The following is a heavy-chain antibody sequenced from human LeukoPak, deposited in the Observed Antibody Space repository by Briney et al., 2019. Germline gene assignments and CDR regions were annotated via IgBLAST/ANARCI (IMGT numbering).Heavy chain of an antibody. J-gene: IGHJ4*02. Sequence: GGSLRLSCAASGFTFSSYAMSWVRQAPGKGLEWVSAISGSGGSTYYADSVKGRFTISSDNSKNTLYLQMNSLRAEDTAVYYCAKDLGLMVRGEFDYWGQGTLVTVSS. V-gene: IGHV3-23*01. CDR1: GFTFSSYA. CDR2: ISGSGGST. D-gene: IGHD3-10*01. CDR3: AKDLGLMVRGEFDY.